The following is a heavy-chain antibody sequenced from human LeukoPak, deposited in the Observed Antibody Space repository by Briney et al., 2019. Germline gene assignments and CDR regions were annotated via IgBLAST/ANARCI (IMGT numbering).Heavy chain of an antibody. CDR2: ISSSSSYT. D-gene: IGHD5-12*01. CDR1: GFTFSDYY. CDR3: ARLGWATAPLDY. J-gene: IGHJ4*02. Sequence: GGSLRLSCAASGFTFSDYYMSWIRQAPGKGLEWVSYISSSSSYTNYADSVKRRFTISRDNAKNSLYLQMNSLRAEDTAVYYCARLGWATAPLDYWGQGTLVTVSS. V-gene: IGHV3-11*06.